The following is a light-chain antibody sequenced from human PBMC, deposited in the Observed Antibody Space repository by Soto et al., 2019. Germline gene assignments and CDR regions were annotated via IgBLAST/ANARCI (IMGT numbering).Light chain of an antibody. CDR1: SSDVGGYNL. CDR2: EVT. J-gene: IGLJ1*01. Sequence: QSAPTQPASVSGSPGQSITISCTGTSSDVGGYNLVSWYQQYPGKAPKLIIYEVTKRPSGVSSRFSASKSGNTASLTISGLQAEDEGDYYCCSFAGASILDVFGTGTKVTVL. V-gene: IGLV2-23*02. CDR3: CSFAGASILDV.